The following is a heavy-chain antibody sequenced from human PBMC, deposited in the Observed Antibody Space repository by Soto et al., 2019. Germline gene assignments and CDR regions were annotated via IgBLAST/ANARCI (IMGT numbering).Heavy chain of an antibody. Sequence: ELQLVESGGGLVQPGGSLKLSCAASGFTLSGSSMHWVRQVSGKGLEWVGGIRSKANNYATAYAASVKGRFTISRDDSKNTAYLQMNSLKTEDTDVYYCTRQDYDSSDYYPFPDYWGQGTLVTVSS. V-gene: IGHV3-73*02. CDR2: IRSKANNYAT. J-gene: IGHJ4*02. CDR3: TRQDYDSSDYYPFPDY. D-gene: IGHD3-22*01. CDR1: GFTLSGSS.